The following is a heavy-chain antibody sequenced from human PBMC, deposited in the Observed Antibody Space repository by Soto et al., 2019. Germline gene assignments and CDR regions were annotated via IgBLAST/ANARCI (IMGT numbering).Heavy chain of an antibody. Sequence: SETLSLTCTVSGGSISSSRYCWGWIRQPPGKGLEWIGSIFYSGSTYHNPSLKSRVAISVDTSKNQFSLKLSSVTAADTAVYYCARPPTASLDAFDIWGQGTMVTVSS. CDR3: ARPPTASLDAFDI. CDR1: GGSISSSRYC. V-gene: IGHV4-39*01. CDR2: IFYSGST. J-gene: IGHJ3*02.